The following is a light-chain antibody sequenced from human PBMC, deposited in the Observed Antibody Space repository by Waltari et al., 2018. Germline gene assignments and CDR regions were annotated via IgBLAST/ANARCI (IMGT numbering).Light chain of an antibody. CDR3: LQDNTYPWT. Sequence: DIQMTQSPSAVSASVGDRVTITCRASEDISNYLAWFQQKPGKAPKRLIFAASSLQSGVPSRFSGSGSATEFTLTISSMQPEDFGTYYCLQDNTYPWTFGQGTRLEMK. CDR1: EDISNY. J-gene: IGKJ5*01. CDR2: AAS. V-gene: IGKV1-17*03.